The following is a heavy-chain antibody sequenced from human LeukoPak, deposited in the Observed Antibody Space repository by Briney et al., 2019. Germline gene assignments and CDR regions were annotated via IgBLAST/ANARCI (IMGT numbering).Heavy chain of an antibody. CDR1: GFTFSSYS. Sequence: PGRSLRLSCAASGFTFSSYSMSWVRQDPGKGLEWVSDVSYSGGSTYYADSVKGRFTISRDNSKNTLYLQMNSLRAEDTAVYYCAKARGYDQYYFDFWGRGTLVTVSS. CDR3: AKARGYDQYYFDF. D-gene: IGHD5-12*01. J-gene: IGHJ4*02. CDR2: VSYSGGST. V-gene: IGHV3-23*01.